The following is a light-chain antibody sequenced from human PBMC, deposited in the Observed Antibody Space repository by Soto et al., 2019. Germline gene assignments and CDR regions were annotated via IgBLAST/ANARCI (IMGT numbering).Light chain of an antibody. V-gene: IGLV2-8*01. CDR2: EVS. CDR1: SSDVGDYNY. J-gene: IGLJ1*01. Sequence: QSALTQPPSASGSPGQSVTISCTGTSSDVGDYNYVSWYQQHPGKAPKLMIYEVSKRPSGVPDRFSGSKSGNTASLTVSGLQAEDEADYYCSSYAGSNTVYVFGTGTKVTVL. CDR3: SSYAGSNTVYV.